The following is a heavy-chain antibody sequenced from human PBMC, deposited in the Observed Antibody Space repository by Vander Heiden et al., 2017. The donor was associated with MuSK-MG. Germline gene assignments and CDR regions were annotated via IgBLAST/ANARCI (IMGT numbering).Heavy chain of an antibody. D-gene: IGHD2-15*01. Sequence: QVQLQESGPGLVKPSGTLSLTCAVSGGSISSSNWWSWVRQPPGKGLEWIGEIYHSGSTNYNPSLKRRVTISVDKSKNQFSRKLSSVTAADTAVYYCAVLGDEDCSGGRCHRIDYWGQGTLVTVSS. CDR3: AVLGDEDCSGGRCHRIDY. J-gene: IGHJ4*02. CDR1: GGSISSSNW. V-gene: IGHV4-4*02. CDR2: IYHSGST.